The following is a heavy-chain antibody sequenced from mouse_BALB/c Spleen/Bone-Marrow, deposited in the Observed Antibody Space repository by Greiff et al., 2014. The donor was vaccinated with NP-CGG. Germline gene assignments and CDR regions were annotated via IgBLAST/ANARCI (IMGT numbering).Heavy chain of an antibody. Sequence: QVQLQQSGAELMKPGASVKISCKASGYTFSSYWIEWVKQSPGHGLEWIGEILPGSVATNYNGRFTGKATFTVDTSSNTAYMQVSSLTSEDSAVYYCARDHFDHWGPGTTLTVSS. V-gene: IGHV1-9*01. J-gene: IGHJ2*01. CDR3: ARDHFDH. CDR1: GYTFSSYW. CDR2: ILPGSVAT.